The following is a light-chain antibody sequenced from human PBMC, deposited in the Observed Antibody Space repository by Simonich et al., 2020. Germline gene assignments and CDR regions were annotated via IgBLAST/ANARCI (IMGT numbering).Light chain of an antibody. J-gene: IGLJ2*01. Sequence: QSALTQPASVSGSPGQSVTISCTGTSSDVGAYNYVSWYQQHPGKAPKLMIYDVSNRPSGVSNRFSGPKSGNTASLTISGLQAEDEADYYCSSYTSSSTLVVFGGGTKLTVL. V-gene: IGLV2-14*03. CDR3: SSYTSSSTLVV. CDR1: SSDVGAYNY. CDR2: DVS.